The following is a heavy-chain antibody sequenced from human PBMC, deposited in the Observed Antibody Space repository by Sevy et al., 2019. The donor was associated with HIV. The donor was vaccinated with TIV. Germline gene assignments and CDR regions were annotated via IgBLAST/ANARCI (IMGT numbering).Heavy chain of an antibody. J-gene: IGHJ4*02. CDR3: ARGKVLFDY. Sequence: SETLSLTCSVSGGSISSFYWSWIRQPPGKGLEWIGYIYYNGSTNHNPSLRKRVTTSVDTSKNQFSLKLSSVTAADTAVYFSARGKVLFDYWGQGTLVTVSS. CDR2: IYYNGST. CDR1: GGSISSFY. D-gene: IGHD2-8*01. V-gene: IGHV4-59*01.